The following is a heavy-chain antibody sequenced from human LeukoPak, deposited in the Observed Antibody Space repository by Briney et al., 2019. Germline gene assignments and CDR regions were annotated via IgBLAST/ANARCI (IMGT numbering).Heavy chain of an antibody. V-gene: IGHV3-74*01. CDR3: ARYSSGWFDY. CDR1: GFTFSTYW. D-gene: IGHD6-19*01. CDR2: INSDGSST. Sequence: PGGSLRLSCAASGFTFSTYWMHWVRQAPGKGLLWVSRINSDGSSTSYADSVKGRFTLSRDNAKNTLYLQMNSLRAEDTAAYYCARYSSGWFDYWGQGTLVTVSS. J-gene: IGHJ4*02.